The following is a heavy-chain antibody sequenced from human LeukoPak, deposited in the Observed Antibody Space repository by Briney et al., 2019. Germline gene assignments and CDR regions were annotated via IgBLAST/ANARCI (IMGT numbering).Heavy chain of an antibody. V-gene: IGHV3-30*02. J-gene: IGHJ4*02. CDR1: GFTFSSFG. CDR2: IRYDGSNK. D-gene: IGHD6-19*01. Sequence: PGGSLRLSCAASGFTFSSFGMHWVRQAPGKGLEWVAFIRYDGSNKYYADSVKGRFTISRDNSKNTLYLQMNSLRAEDTAVYYCAKDPHGIAVAGSIPFDYWGQGTLVTVSS. CDR3: AKDPHGIAVAGSIPFDY.